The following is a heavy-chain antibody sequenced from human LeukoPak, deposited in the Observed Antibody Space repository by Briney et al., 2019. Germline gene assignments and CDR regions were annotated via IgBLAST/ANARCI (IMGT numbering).Heavy chain of an antibody. CDR3: ARVVPAATFYYYYGMDV. CDR2: IYYSGST. Sequence: SETLSLTCTVSGGSISSGGYYWSWIRQHPGQGLEWIGYIYYSGSTYYNPSLKSRVTISVDTSKNQFSLKLSSVTAADTAVYYCARVVPAATFYYYYGMDVWGQGTTVTVSS. D-gene: IGHD2-2*01. V-gene: IGHV4-31*03. CDR1: GGSISSGGYY. J-gene: IGHJ6*02.